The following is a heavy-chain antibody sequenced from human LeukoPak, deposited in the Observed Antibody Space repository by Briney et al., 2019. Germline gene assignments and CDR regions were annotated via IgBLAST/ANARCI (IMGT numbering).Heavy chain of an antibody. CDR2: INHSGST. V-gene: IGHV4-34*01. CDR3: ARVSSGWYGAFDI. Sequence: SETLSLTCAVYGGSFSGYYWSWIRQPPGKGLEWIGEINHSGSTNYNPSLKGRVTISVDTSKNQFSLKLSSVTAADTAVYYCARVSSGWYGAFDIWGQGTMVTVSS. CDR1: GGSFSGYY. J-gene: IGHJ3*02. D-gene: IGHD6-19*01.